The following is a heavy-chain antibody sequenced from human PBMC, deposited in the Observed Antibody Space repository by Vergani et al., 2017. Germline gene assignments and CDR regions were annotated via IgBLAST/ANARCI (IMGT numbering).Heavy chain of an antibody. J-gene: IGHJ4*02. CDR1: EYSFGNYW. D-gene: IGHD1-1*01. CDR3: ARHTTYTDS. V-gene: IGHV5-51*01. Sequence: EVELVQSGPEMRKPGESLKISCKGSEYSFGNYWIGWVRQMPGKGLEWMGIIYPADSDTRYSQSFQGQVTISADKSISTAFLQWDSLKASDTALYYCARHTTYTDSWCQGGLVTVSS. CDR2: IYPADSDT.